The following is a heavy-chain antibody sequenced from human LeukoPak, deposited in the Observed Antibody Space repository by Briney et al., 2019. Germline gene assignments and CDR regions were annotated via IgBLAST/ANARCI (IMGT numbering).Heavy chain of an antibody. J-gene: IGHJ6*04. CDR1: GGSISSSGYY. Sequence: SQTLSLTCSVSGGSISSSGYYWNWIRQPPGRGLEWIGSMPYSGSTFYSPSLKSRVSMSLDKSKSQFSLRVSSVRAADTAVYYCASAPISAAGFSFYFYGMDVWGKGTTVTVSS. V-gene: IGHV4-30-4*01. CDR2: MPYSGST. D-gene: IGHD6-13*01. CDR3: ASAPISAAGFSFYFYGMDV.